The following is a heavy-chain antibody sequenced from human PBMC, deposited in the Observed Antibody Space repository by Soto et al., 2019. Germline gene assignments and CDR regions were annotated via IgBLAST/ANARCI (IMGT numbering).Heavy chain of an antibody. CDR1: GGTFSSYA. J-gene: IGHJ4*02. V-gene: IGHV1-69*06. Sequence: QVQLVQSGAEVKKPGSSVKVSCKASGGTFSSYAISWVRQAPGQGLEWMGGIIPIFGTANYAQKFQGRVTIPAEISTSTAYMELSSLRSGDRAVYYCAREGGVGATTGWDWGQGTLVTVSS. D-gene: IGHD1-26*01. CDR3: AREGGVGATTGWD. CDR2: IIPIFGTA.